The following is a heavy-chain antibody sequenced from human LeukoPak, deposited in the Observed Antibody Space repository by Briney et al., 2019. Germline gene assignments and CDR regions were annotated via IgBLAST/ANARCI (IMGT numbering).Heavy chain of an antibody. CDR1: GGSISSGGYS. D-gene: IGHD1-26*01. J-gene: IGHJ6*03. Sequence: SETLSLTCAVSGGSISSGGYSWSWIRQPPGKGLEWIGYIYYSGSTNYNPSLKSRVTISVDTSKNQFSLKLSSVTAADTAVYYCASTHSGSFRYYYYYYMDVWGKGTTVTVSS. V-gene: IGHV4-61*08. CDR2: IYYSGST. CDR3: ASTHSGSFRYYYYYYMDV.